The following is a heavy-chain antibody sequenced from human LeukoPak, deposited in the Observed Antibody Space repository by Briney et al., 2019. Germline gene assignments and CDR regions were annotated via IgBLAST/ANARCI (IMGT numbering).Heavy chain of an antibody. CDR2: INHSGST. Sequence: SETLSLTCAVYGGSFSGYYWSWIRQPPGKGLEWIGEINHSGSTNYNPSLKSRVTISVDTSKNQFSLKLSSVTAADTAVYYCERATGSPIDYWGQGTLVTVSS. CDR3: ERATGSPIDY. V-gene: IGHV4-34*01. D-gene: IGHD6-13*01. J-gene: IGHJ4*02. CDR1: GGSFSGYY.